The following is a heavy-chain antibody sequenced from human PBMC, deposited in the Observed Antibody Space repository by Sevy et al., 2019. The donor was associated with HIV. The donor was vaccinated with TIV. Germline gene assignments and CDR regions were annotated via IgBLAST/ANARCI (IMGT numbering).Heavy chain of an antibody. D-gene: IGHD2-15*01. CDR3: AGVREDNGPYYYYGMDV. Sequence: GGSLRLSCAASGFTFSSYSMNWVRQAPGKGLEWVSYISSSSSTIYYADSVKGRFTISRDNAKNSLYLQMNSLRDEDTAVYYCAGVREDNGPYYYYGMDVWGQGTTVTVSS. CDR1: GFTFSSYS. V-gene: IGHV3-48*02. CDR2: ISSSSSTI. J-gene: IGHJ6*02.